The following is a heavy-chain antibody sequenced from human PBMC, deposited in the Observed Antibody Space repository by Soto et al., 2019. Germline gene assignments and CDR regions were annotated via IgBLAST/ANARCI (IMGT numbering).Heavy chain of an antibody. CDR3: ARRNDFWSGYYRY. CDR1: GGSISSSSYY. D-gene: IGHD3-3*01. Sequence: SETLSLTCTVSGGSISSSSYYWGWIRQPPGKGLEWIGSIYYSGSTYYNPSLKSRVTISVDTSKNQFSLKLSSVTAADTAVYYCARRNDFWSGYYRYWGQGTLVTVSS. J-gene: IGHJ4*02. CDR2: IYYSGST. V-gene: IGHV4-39*01.